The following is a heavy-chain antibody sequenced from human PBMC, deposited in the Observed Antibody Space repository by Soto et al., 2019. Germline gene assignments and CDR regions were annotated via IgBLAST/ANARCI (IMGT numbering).Heavy chain of an antibody. D-gene: IGHD6-19*01. CDR2: FYSSGSI. J-gene: IGHJ5*02. CDR3: ARMYSSGSGWFHP. Sequence: SETLSLTCFVSGYSITAGGYYWRCIRHHPGKGLEWIGSFYSSGSIIYNPSLRSRVSISGDTSSNQFSMSLTSVTAADTARYYCARMYSSGSGWFHPWGQGTLVTVSS. CDR1: GYSITAGGYY. V-gene: IGHV4-31*03.